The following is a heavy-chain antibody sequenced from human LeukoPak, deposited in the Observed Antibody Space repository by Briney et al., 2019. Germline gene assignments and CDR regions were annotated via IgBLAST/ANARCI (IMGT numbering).Heavy chain of an antibody. CDR3: ARNGAYCLDY. CDR2: IYTSGST. Sequence: SETLSLTCTVSGGSISSYYWSWIRQPAGKGLEWIGRIYTSGSTNYNPSLKSRVTISIDTSKNQFSLELRSVTAADTAVYYCARNGAYCLDYWGQGTLVTVSS. D-gene: IGHD2-8*02. V-gene: IGHV4-4*07. CDR1: GGSISSYY. J-gene: IGHJ4*02.